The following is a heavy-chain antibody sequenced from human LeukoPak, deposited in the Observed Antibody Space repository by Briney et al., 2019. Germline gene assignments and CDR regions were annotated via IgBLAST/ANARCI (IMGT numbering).Heavy chain of an antibody. CDR2: ISGNGGST. CDR1: GYTFSTYD. J-gene: IGHJ4*02. D-gene: IGHD3-10*01. CDR3: ANNYYGSGTYYNPRGY. Sequence: GGSLRLSCAASGYTFSTYDMSWVRQAPGKGLEWVSGISGNGGSTYYADSAKGRFTISRDNSKNTLYLQMNSLRAEDTAVYYCANNYYGSGTYYNPRGYWGRGTLVTVSS. V-gene: IGHV3-23*01.